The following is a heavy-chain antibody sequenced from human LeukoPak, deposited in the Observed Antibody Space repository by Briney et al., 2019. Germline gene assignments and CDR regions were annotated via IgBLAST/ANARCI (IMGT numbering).Heavy chain of an antibody. D-gene: IGHD2-15*01. Sequence: SETLSLTCTVSGGSISSSSYYWGWIRQPPGKGLEWIGSIYYSGSTYYNPSLESRVTISVDTSKNQFSLKLSSVTAADTAVYYCARTIVVVVAATSLCWFDPWGQGTLVTVPS. V-gene: IGHV4-39*01. J-gene: IGHJ5*02. CDR1: GGSISSSSYY. CDR3: ARTIVVVVAATSLCWFDP. CDR2: IYYSGST.